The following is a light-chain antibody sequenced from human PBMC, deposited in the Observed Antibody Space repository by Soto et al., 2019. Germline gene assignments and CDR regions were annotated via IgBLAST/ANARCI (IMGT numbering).Light chain of an antibody. Sequence: QTVVTQPPSASGTPGQRVTISCSGSSSNIGSNYVYWYQQLPGTAPKLLIYRNNQRPSGVPDRFSGSKSGTSASLAISGLRSEDEADYYCGTWDKSLSAGVFGGGTKVTVL. CDR2: RNN. CDR1: SSNIGSNY. CDR3: GTWDKSLSAGV. J-gene: IGLJ3*02. V-gene: IGLV1-47*01.